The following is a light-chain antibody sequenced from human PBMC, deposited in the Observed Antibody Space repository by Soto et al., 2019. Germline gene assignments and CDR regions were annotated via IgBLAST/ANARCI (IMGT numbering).Light chain of an antibody. CDR2: RNN. CDR3: AAWDDSLRGPV. Sequence: QSVLTQPPSASGTPGQRVTISCSGSSSNIGSNFVYWYHQLPGTAPKLLIYRNNQRPSGVPDRFSGSKSGTSASLAIIGLRSEDEADYYCAAWDDSLRGPVFGGGTKLTVL. V-gene: IGLV1-47*01. CDR1: SSNIGSNF. J-gene: IGLJ2*01.